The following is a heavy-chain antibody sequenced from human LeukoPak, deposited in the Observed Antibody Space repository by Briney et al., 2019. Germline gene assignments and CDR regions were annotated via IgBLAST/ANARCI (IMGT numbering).Heavy chain of an antibody. CDR3: AKGPRLGELSLSTTHYYFGMDV. D-gene: IGHD3-16*02. J-gene: IGHJ6*02. CDR1: GFTFSSYA. Sequence: GGSLRLSCAASGFTFSSYAMSWVRQAPGKGLEWVSSISGSSGITYYADSVKGRFTISRDNSKNTLDLQMDSLRAEDTAVYYCAKGPRLGELSLSTTHYYFGMDVWGQGTTVTVSS. V-gene: IGHV3-23*01. CDR2: ISGSSGIT.